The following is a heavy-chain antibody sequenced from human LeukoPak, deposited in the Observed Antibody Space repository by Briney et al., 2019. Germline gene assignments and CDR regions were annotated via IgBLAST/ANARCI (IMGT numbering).Heavy chain of an antibody. CDR2: ISYDESNK. V-gene: IGHV3-30-3*01. J-gene: IGHJ5*02. D-gene: IGHD4-17*01. Sequence: PGGSLRLSCAASGFTFSSYAMHWVRQAPGKGLEWVAVISYDESNKYYADSVKGRFTISRDNSKNTLYLQMNSLRAEDTAVYYCAVMTTVTSWGQGTLVTVPS. CDR1: GFTFSSYA. CDR3: AVMTTVTS.